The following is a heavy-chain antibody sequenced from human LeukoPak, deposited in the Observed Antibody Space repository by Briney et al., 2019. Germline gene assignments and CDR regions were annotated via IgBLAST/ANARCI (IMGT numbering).Heavy chain of an antibody. Sequence: SETLSLTCTVSGGSISSGGYYWSWIRQHPGKGLEWIGYIYYSGSTYYNPSLKSRVTISVDTSKNQFSLKLSSVTAADTAVYYCARHGGLLWFGELFPSDYYYYYGMDVWGQGTTVTVSS. CDR2: IYYSGST. V-gene: IGHV4-31*03. D-gene: IGHD3-10*01. J-gene: IGHJ6*02. CDR3: ARHGGLLWFGELFPSDYYYYYGMDV. CDR1: GGSISSGGYY.